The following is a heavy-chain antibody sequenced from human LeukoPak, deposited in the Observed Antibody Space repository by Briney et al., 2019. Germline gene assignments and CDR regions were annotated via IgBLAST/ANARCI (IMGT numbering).Heavy chain of an antibody. D-gene: IGHD6-19*01. J-gene: IGHJ4*02. CDR3: ARALAVAGKTDFDY. V-gene: IGHV3-74*01. CDR2: INSDGSST. Sequence: PGGSLRLSCAASGFTFSSYWMHWVRQAPGKGLVWVSRINSDGSSTSYADSVKGRFTISRDNAKNTLYLQMNSLRAEDAAVYYCARALAVAGKTDFDYWGQGTLVTVSS. CDR1: GFTFSSYW.